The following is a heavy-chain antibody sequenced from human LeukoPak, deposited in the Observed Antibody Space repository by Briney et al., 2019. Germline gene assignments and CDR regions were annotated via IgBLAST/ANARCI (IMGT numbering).Heavy chain of an antibody. J-gene: IGHJ4*02. CDR3: ARDPFHPYYDFWSGYQGYFDY. CDR2: ISSSSSTI. CDR1: GFTFSSYS. D-gene: IGHD3-3*01. Sequence: PGGSLRLSCAASGFTFSSYSMNRVRQAPGKGLEWVSYISSSSSTIYYADSVKGRFTISRDNAKNSLYLQMNSLRAEDTAVYYCARDPFHPYYDFWSGYQGYFDYWGQGTLVTVSS. V-gene: IGHV3-48*01.